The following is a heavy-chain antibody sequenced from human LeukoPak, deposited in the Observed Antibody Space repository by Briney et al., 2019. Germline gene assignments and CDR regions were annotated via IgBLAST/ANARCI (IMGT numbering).Heavy chain of an antibody. Sequence: ASETLSLTCTVSGGSISSGYYYWSWIRQPAGKGLEWIGHIYTSGSTNYNPSLKIRVTISVDTSKNQFSLKLSSVTAADTAVYYCARAVWFGELLTGSLDYWGQGTLVTVSS. D-gene: IGHD3-10*01. CDR1: GGSISSGYYY. CDR3: ARAVWFGELLTGSLDY. CDR2: IYTSGST. V-gene: IGHV4-61*09. J-gene: IGHJ4*02.